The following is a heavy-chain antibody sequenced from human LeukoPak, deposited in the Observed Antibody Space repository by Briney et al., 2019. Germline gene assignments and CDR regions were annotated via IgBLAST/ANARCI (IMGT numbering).Heavy chain of an antibody. Sequence: SVTVSCKASGYTFTSYGISWVRQAPGQGLEWMGGIIPIFGTANYAQKFHGRVTITADKSTSTAYMELSSLRSDDTAVYYCARDEDTAMAHWGQGTLVTVSS. CDR2: IIPIFGTA. CDR3: ARDEDTAMAH. CDR1: GYTFTSYG. J-gene: IGHJ4*02. V-gene: IGHV1-69*06. D-gene: IGHD5-18*01.